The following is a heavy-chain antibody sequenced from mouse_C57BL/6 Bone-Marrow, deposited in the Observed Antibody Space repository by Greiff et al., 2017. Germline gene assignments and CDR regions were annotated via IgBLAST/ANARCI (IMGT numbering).Heavy chain of an antibody. CDR3: ARRDDGYFDV. D-gene: IGHD2-3*01. Sequence: VQLQQSGAELVRPGTSVKMSCKASGYTFTNYWIGWAKQRPGHGLEWIGDIYPGGGYTNYNEKFKGKATLTADTSSSTAYMQFSSLTSEDSAIYSVARRDDGYFDVWGTGTTVTVSS. CDR1: GYTFTNYW. CDR2: IYPGGGYT. J-gene: IGHJ1*03. V-gene: IGHV1-63*01.